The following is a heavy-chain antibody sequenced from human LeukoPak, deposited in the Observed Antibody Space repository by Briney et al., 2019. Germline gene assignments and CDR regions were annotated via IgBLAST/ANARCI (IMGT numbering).Heavy chain of an antibody. CDR3: ARGSGRGWFDP. CDR2: IKQDGSEK. V-gene: IGHV3-7*02. CDR1: GFTFRSYW. J-gene: IGHJ5*02. D-gene: IGHD1-1*01. Sequence: GSLRLSCAASGFTFRSYWMSWVRQAPGKGLEWVANIKQDGSEKYYVDSVKGRFTISRDNAKNTLYLQMNSLRAEDTAVYYCARGSGRGWFDPWGQGTLVTVSS.